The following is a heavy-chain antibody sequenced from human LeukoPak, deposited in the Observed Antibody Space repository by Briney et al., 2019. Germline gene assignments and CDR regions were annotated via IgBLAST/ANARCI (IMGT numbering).Heavy chain of an antibody. D-gene: IGHD2-15*01. CDR3: ARGGLRFYCSGGSCYLNWFDP. Sequence: ASVKVSCKASGGTFSRYAISWVRQAPGQGLEWMGGIIPIFGTANYAQKFQGRVTITADESTSTAYMELSSLRSEDTAVYYCARGGLRFYCSGGSCYLNWFDPWGQGTLVTVSS. CDR2: IIPIFGTA. J-gene: IGHJ5*02. V-gene: IGHV1-69*01. CDR1: GGTFSRYA.